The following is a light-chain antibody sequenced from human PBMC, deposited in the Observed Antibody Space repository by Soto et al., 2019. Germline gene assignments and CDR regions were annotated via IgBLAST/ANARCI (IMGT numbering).Light chain of an antibody. CDR3: QQYNSYSQT. Sequence: DIQMTQSPSSLSASVGDRVTITCRASQSISSYLNWYQQKPGKAPNLLIYDASALESGVPSRFSGSGSGTEFTLTIGSLQPDDFATYYCQQYNSYSQTFGQGTKVDIK. CDR1: QSISSY. V-gene: IGKV1-5*01. CDR2: DAS. J-gene: IGKJ1*01.